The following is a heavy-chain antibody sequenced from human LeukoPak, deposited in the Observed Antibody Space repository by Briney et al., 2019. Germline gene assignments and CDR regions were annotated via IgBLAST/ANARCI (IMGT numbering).Heavy chain of an antibody. D-gene: IGHD2-15*01. Sequence: GGSLRLSCAASGFSISAYWMSWVRQAPGKGLEWVANINQDGSDKYSVDSVKGRFTISRDNAKNSLYLEMNSLRADDTAVYYCARDLVVVGSSFSYGMDVWSQGTTVTVSS. CDR2: INQDGSDK. V-gene: IGHV3-7*01. CDR1: GFSISAYW. CDR3: ARDLVVVGSSFSYGMDV. J-gene: IGHJ6*02.